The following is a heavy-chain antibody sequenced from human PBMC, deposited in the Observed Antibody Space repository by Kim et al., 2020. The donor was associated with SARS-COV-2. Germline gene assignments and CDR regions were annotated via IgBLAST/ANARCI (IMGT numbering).Heavy chain of an antibody. CDR2: IYYSGST. Sequence: SETLSLTCTVSGGSVSSGSYYWSWIRQPPGKGLEWIGYIYYSGSTNYNPSLKSRVTISVDTSKNQFSLKLSSVTAAGTAVYYCARARTHIVVVVAATVWFVPWGQGTLGTVSS. D-gene: IGHD2-15*01. CDR3: ARARTHIVVVVAATVWFVP. V-gene: IGHV4-61*01. J-gene: IGHJ5*02. CDR1: GGSVSSGSYY.